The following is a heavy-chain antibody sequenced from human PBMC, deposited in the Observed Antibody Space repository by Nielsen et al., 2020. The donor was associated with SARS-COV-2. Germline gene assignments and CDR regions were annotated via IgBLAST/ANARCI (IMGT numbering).Heavy chain of an antibody. V-gene: IGHV3-9*01. CDR3: AKLGASTPDY. CDR1: GCTFDDYA. D-gene: IGHD4-23*01. J-gene: IGHJ4*02. CDR2: ISWNSGSI. Sequence: SVRMSGAGAGCTFDDYAMHWVRQAPGKGLEWVSGISWNSGSIGYADSVKGRFTISRDNAKNSLYLQMNSLRAEDTALYYCAKLGASTPDYWGQGTLVTVSS.